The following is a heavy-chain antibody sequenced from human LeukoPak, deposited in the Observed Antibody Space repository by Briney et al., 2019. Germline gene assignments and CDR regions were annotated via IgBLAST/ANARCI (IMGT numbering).Heavy chain of an antibody. CDR1: GGSVSSDY. D-gene: IGHD3-16*01. J-gene: IGHJ4*02. CDR2: INYRWNT. V-gene: IGHV4-39*07. CDR3: ARYIVGGGFAMYYFDY. Sequence: SESLSLTCPVSGGSVSSDYWVWIRQPPGKVLEWIATINYRWNTYHNPTLQSRVAISIDTSKNQFSLDLSSVTAADTAVYYCARYIVGGGFAMYYFDYWGQGTLVTVSS.